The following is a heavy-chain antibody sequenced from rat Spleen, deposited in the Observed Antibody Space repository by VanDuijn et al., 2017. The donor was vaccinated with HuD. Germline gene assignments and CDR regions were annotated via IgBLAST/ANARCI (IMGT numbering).Heavy chain of an antibody. Sequence: EVQLVESGGGLVQPGRSLKLSCAASGFNFRTYDMAWVRQAPTKGLEWVATILYDGSSAYYRASVKGRFTISRNNAESTLYLQMDRLRSEDTATYYCTLTGRAPYWFAYWGQGTLVTVSS. D-gene: IGHD2-5*01. J-gene: IGHJ3*01. V-gene: IGHV5S10*01. CDR2: ILYDGSSA. CDR1: GFNFRTYD. CDR3: TLTGRAPYWFAY.